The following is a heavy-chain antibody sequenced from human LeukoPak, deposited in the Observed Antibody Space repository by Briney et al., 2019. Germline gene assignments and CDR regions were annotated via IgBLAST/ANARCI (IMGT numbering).Heavy chain of an antibody. CDR3: TRDTGTTGEVKFDP. D-gene: IGHD4-17*01. J-gene: IGHJ5*02. Sequence: SETLSLTCSVSGNSFGDYYWSWIRQPAGKGLEWIGRIYTSGSTTYNPSLKSRVTMSVDTSKSQFSLNLMSVTAADTAVYYCTRDTGTTGEVKFDPWGQGTLVTVSS. V-gene: IGHV4-4*07. CDR2: IYTSGST. CDR1: GNSFGDYY.